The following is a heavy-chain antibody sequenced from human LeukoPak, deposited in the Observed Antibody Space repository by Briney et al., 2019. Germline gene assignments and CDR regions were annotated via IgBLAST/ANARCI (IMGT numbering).Heavy chain of an antibody. J-gene: IGHJ4*02. CDR1: GSTFTKCA. CDR3: AGDRNSDWYSPLDY. D-gene: IGHD6-19*01. V-gene: IGHV3-23*01. CDR2: ITATGDTA. Sequence: GRSLRLSCVASGSTFTKCAMSWSRQPPGKGREWGAIITATGDTAYYADSVEGRFPISRDNSRNTVYMQMDSLRAEDTAIYYCAGDRNSDWYSPLDYWGQGSQVTVSP.